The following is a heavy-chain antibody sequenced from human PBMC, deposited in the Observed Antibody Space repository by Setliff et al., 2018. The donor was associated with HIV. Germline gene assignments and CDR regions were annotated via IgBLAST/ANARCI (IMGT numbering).Heavy chain of an antibody. D-gene: IGHD4-17*01. CDR3: ARHQSVTYANFDH. V-gene: IGHV4-61*02. J-gene: IGHJ4*02. CDR2: IYASGNT. CDR1: GGSISSGSYY. Sequence: SETLSLTCNVSGGSISSGSYYWNWIRQPAGKGLEWIGRIYASGNTNYNPSLKGRVTISVDTSKNQFSLKLTSVTATDTAVYYCARHQSVTYANFDHWGQGTLVTVSS.